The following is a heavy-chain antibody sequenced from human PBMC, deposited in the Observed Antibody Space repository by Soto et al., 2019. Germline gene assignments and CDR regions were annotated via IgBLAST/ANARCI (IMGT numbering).Heavy chain of an antibody. V-gene: IGHV3-30*18. D-gene: IGHD6-19*01. CDR2: ISYDGSNK. CDR1: GFTFSSYG. CDR3: AKEGRNSSGWYDYYYYGMDV. Sequence: QVQLVESGGGVVQPGRSLRLSCAASGFTFSSYGMHWVRQAPGKGLEWVAVISYDGSNKYYADSVKGRFTISRDNSKNTLYLQMNSLRAEDTAVYYCAKEGRNSSGWYDYYYYGMDVWGQGTTVTVSS. J-gene: IGHJ6*02.